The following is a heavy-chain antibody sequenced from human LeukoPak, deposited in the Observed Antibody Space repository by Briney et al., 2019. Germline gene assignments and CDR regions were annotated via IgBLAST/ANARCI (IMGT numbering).Heavy chain of an antibody. V-gene: IGHV3-23*01. CDR1: GFAFSSYA. J-gene: IGHJ4*02. Sequence: GGSLRLSCAASGFAFSSYAMSWVRQAPGKGLEWVSAISGSGGSTYYADSVKGRFTISRDNSKNTLYLQMNSLRAEDTAVYYCAKSVILTCYYNPADYFDYWGQGTLVTVSS. CDR3: AKSVILTCYYNPADYFDY. D-gene: IGHD3-9*01. CDR2: ISGSGGST.